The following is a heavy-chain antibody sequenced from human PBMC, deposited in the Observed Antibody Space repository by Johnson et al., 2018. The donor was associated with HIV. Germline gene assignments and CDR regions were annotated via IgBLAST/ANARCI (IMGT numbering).Heavy chain of an antibody. Sequence: VQLVESGGGLIQPGGSLRLSCAASGFTVSSNYMSWVSQAPGKGLEWVSVIYSGGSTYYADSVKGRFTISRDNSKNTLHLQMNNVRAEDTAVYYCAKVPPDAFDIWGQGTMVTVSS. J-gene: IGHJ3*02. CDR3: AKVPPDAFDI. V-gene: IGHV3-53*01. CDR2: IYSGGST. CDR1: GFTVSSNY.